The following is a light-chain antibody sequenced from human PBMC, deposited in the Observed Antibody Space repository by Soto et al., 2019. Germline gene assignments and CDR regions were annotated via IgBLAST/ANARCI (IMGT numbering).Light chain of an antibody. CDR3: SSYTTSSTL. CDR1: SSDVGDYNH. Sequence: QSALTQPASVSGSLGQWITISCTGTSSDVGDYNHVSWYQQHPGKAPKLMIYDVSHRPSGVSNRFSGSKSGNTASLTISGLQAEDEADYYCSSYTTSSTLFGAGTKLTVL. J-gene: IGLJ2*01. V-gene: IGLV2-14*03. CDR2: DVS.